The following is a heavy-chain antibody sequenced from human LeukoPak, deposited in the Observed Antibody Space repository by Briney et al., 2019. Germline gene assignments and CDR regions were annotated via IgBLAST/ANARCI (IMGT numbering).Heavy chain of an antibody. V-gene: IGHV3-30-3*01. CDR1: GFTFSSYA. CDR2: ISYDGSNK. CDR3: ARQLGITSGYYGMDV. J-gene: IGHJ6*02. Sequence: GGSVRLSCAASGFTFSSYAMHWVRQAPGKGLEWVAVISYDGSNKYYADSVKGRFTISRDNSKNTLYLQMNSLRAEDTAVYYCARQLGITSGYYGMDVWGQGTTVTVSS. D-gene: IGHD7-27*01.